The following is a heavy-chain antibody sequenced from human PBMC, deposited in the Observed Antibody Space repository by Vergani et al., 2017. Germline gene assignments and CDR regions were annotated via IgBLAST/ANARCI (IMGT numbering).Heavy chain of an antibody. Sequence: QVQLQESGPGLVKPSETLSLTCTVSGGSISSYYWSWIRQPAGKGLEWIGRIYTSGSTNYNPSLKSRVTMSVDTSKNQFSQNLSSVTAADTAVYYWARGISSSWEKTYYNWCDPWGQGTLVTVSS. CDR3: ARGISSSWEKTYYNWCDP. D-gene: IGHD6-13*01. J-gene: IGHJ5*02. V-gene: IGHV4-4*07. CDR2: IYTSGST. CDR1: GGSISSYY.